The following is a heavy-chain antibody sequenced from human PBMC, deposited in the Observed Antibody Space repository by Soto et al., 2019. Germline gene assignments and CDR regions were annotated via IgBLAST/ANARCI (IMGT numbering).Heavy chain of an antibody. CDR1: GFTFSSYG. Sequence: VQLVESGGGVVQPGRSLRLSCAASGFTFSSYGMHWVRQAPGKGLEWVAVISYDGSNKYYADSVKGRFTISRDNSKNTLYLQMNSLRAEDTAVYYCAKGMAAAGSGYWGQGTLVTVSS. J-gene: IGHJ4*02. D-gene: IGHD6-13*01. CDR2: ISYDGSNK. V-gene: IGHV3-30*18. CDR3: AKGMAAAGSGY.